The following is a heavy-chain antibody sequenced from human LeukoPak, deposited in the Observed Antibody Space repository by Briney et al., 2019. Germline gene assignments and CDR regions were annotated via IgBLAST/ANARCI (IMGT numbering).Heavy chain of an antibody. CDR3: ARDHPRLRFLEWLLLDGFDY. D-gene: IGHD3-3*01. Sequence: GASVKVSCKASGYTFTSYGISWVRQAPGQGLEWMGWISAYNGNTNYAQKLQGGVTMTTDTSTSTAYMELRSLRSDDTAVYYCARDHPRLRFLEWLLLDGFDYWGQGTLVTVSS. CDR2: ISAYNGNT. CDR1: GYTFTSYG. V-gene: IGHV1-18*01. J-gene: IGHJ4*02.